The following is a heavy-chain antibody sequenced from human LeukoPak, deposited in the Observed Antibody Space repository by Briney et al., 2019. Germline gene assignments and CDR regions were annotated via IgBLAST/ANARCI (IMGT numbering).Heavy chain of an antibody. V-gene: IGHV4-61*02. CDR1: GDSIANTFYY. Sequence: SETLSLTCTVPGDSIANTFYYWNWLRQPAGKGLEWIGRNTTGTTNYNPSLKSRVTISLDTARNQFSLKLNSVTAADTAVYYCARRQDGHDYWGQGTLVTVSS. J-gene: IGHJ4*02. CDR3: ARRQDGHDY. CDR2: NTTGTT.